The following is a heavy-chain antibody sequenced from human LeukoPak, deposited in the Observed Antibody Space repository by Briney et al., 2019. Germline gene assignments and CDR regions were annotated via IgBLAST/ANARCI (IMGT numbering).Heavy chain of an antibody. CDR2: INPSSGGT. CDR3: ARGVVAATFYYYMDV. D-gene: IGHD2-15*01. CDR1: GYTFTGYY. Sequence: ASVKVSCKASGYTFTGYYIQWVRQAPGQGLEWMGWINPSSGGTNFAQKFQGRVTMTRDTSISTAYMELNRLRSDDTAVYYCARGVVAATFYYYMDVWGKGTTVTVSS. V-gene: IGHV1-2*02. J-gene: IGHJ6*03.